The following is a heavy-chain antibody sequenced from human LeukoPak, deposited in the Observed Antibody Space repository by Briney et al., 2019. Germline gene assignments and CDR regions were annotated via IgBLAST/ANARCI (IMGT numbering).Heavy chain of an antibody. CDR1: GYTFRDYY. Sequence: ASVKVSCKTSGYTFRDYYIHWVRQGPGQGLEWMGWVNPSSGGTNYARKFQGRVTMTSDTSIRMAYMELSRLRSDDTAVYYCARARGYGSGSHYLVFDTWGQGSLVTVSS. D-gene: IGHD3-10*01. J-gene: IGHJ5*02. CDR3: ARARGYGSGSHYLVFDT. V-gene: IGHV1-2*02. CDR2: VNPSSGGT.